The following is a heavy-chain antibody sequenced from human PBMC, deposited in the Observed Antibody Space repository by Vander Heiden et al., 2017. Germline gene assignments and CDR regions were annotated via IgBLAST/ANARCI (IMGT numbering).Heavy chain of an antibody. Sequence: EVQLLESGGGLVQPGGSLRLACAASGFTFSSYAMSWVRPAPGKGLEWVSAISGSGGSTYYADSVKGRFTISRDNSKNTLYLQMNSLRAEDTAVYYCAKEMNYDFWSGRPLNDAFDIWGQGTMVTVSS. CDR3: AKEMNYDFWSGRPLNDAFDI. D-gene: IGHD3-3*01. CDR2: ISGSGGST. J-gene: IGHJ3*02. CDR1: GFTFSSYA. V-gene: IGHV3-23*01.